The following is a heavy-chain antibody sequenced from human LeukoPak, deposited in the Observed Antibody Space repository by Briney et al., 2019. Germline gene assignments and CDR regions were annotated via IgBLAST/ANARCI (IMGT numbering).Heavy chain of an antibody. V-gene: IGHV3-15*01. Sequence: PGGSLRLSCAASGFTFTDAWLNWVRQAPGKGLEWVGRIRSKTDGGTTDYAAPVKGRFTISRDDSKNTLYLQMNSLKTGDTAVYYCTTARNMVRGVIPLDYWGQGTLVTVSS. CDR2: IRSKTDGGTT. D-gene: IGHD3-10*01. J-gene: IGHJ4*02. CDR1: GFTFTDAW. CDR3: TTARNMVRGVIPLDY.